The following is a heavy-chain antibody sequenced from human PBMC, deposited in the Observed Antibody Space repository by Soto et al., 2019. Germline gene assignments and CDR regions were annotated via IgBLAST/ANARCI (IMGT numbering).Heavy chain of an antibody. Sequence: SVKVSCKASGGTFSSYAISWVRQAPGQGLEWMGGIIPIFGTANYAQKFQGRVTITADKSTSTAYMELSSLRSEDTAVYYCARDFQANNWNLNWFDPWGQGTLVSVSS. D-gene: IGHD1-7*01. CDR2: IIPIFGTA. CDR3: ARDFQANNWNLNWFDP. V-gene: IGHV1-69*06. CDR1: GGTFSSYA. J-gene: IGHJ5*02.